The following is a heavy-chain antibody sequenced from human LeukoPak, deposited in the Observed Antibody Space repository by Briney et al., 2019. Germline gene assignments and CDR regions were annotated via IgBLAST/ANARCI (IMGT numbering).Heavy chain of an antibody. J-gene: IGHJ6*02. V-gene: IGHV3-11*01. CDR2: ISSSGSTI. CDR1: GFTFSDYY. Sequence: PGGSLRLSCAASGFTFSDYYMSWIRQAPGKGLEWVSYISSSGSTIYYADSVKGRFTISRDNAKNSLYLQMNSLRAEDTAVYYCARAADFGVVIPIDYGMDVWGQGTTVTVSS. D-gene: IGHD3-3*01. CDR3: ARAADFGVVIPIDYGMDV.